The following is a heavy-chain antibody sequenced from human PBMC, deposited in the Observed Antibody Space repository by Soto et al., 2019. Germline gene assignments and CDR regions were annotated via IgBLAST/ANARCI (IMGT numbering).Heavy chain of an antibody. CDR3: AKDLHRDGYNPNF. CDR1: GFTFSSYD. Sequence: QVQLVESGGGVVQPGRSLRLSCVASGFTFSSYDMHWVRQAPGKGLEWVAVISYDGSNEYHADSVKGRFTISRDNSKNMLYLQMNSLRAEDTAAYYCAKDLHRDGYNPNFWGQGILVTVSS. D-gene: IGHD5-12*01. V-gene: IGHV3-30*18. J-gene: IGHJ4*02. CDR2: ISYDGSNE.